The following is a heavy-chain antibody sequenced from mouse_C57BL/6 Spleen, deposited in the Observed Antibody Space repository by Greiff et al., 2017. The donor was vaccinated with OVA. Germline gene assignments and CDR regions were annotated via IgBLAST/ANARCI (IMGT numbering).Heavy chain of an antibody. Sequence: VQLQQSGPGLVKPSQSLSLTCSVTGYSITSGYYWNWIRQFPGNKLEWMGYISYDGSNNYNPSLKNRISITRDTSKNQFFLKLNSVTTEDTATYDCARDGYDGYYVGYFDYWGQGTTLTVSS. CDR2: ISYDGSN. CDR3: ARDGYDGYYVGYFDY. D-gene: IGHD2-3*01. V-gene: IGHV3-6*01. J-gene: IGHJ2*01. CDR1: GYSITSGYY.